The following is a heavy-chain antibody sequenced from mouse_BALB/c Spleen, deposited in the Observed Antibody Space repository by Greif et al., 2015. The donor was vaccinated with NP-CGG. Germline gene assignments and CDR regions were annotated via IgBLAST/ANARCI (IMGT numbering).Heavy chain of an antibody. Sequence: EVQVVESGGGLVQPGGSRKLSCAASGFTFSSFGMHWVRQAPEKGLEWVAYISSGSSTIYYADTVKGRFTISRDNPKNTLFLQMTSLRSEDTAMYYCAREGGYYAMDYWGQGTSVTVSS. CDR1: GFTFSSFG. V-gene: IGHV5-17*02. J-gene: IGHJ4*01. CDR3: AREGGYYAMDY. CDR2: ISSGSSTI.